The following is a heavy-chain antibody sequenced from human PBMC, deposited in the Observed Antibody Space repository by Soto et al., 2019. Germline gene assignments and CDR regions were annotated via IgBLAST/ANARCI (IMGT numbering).Heavy chain of an antibody. V-gene: IGHV3-23*04. D-gene: IGHD1-20*01. CDR1: GFTFSSYG. CDR3: AKVGITGTKYFEY. CDR2: ITSSGGST. Sequence: EVQLVESGGGLVQPGGSLRLSCAASGFTFSSYGMSWVRQAPGKGLEWVSSITSSGGSTYYADSVKGRFTISRDNSKNTLYLQMNSLRAEDTAVYYCAKVGITGTKYFEYWGQGTLVTVSS. J-gene: IGHJ4*02.